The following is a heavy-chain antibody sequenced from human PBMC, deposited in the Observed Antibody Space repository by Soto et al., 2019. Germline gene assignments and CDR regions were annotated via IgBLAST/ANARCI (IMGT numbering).Heavy chain of an antibody. CDR1: RGSISGGAIY. CDR3: ARGPYYFDNSGYFFDY. CDR2: IRYSGST. J-gene: IGHJ4*02. Sequence: SETLSLTCTVSRGSISGGAIYRIWIRQLPGKGLEWIGNIRYSGSTSYNPALKSRVSILEDTSENQFSLRLTSVTAADTAVYYCARGPYYFDNSGYFFDYWGQGILVTVSS. D-gene: IGHD3-22*01. V-gene: IGHV4-31*03.